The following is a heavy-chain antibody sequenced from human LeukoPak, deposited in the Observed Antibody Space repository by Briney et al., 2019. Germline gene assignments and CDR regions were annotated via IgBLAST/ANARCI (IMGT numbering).Heavy chain of an antibody. J-gene: IGHJ4*02. Sequence: PGGSLRLSCAASGFTFSSYAMSWVRQAPGKGLEWVSAISGSGGSTYYADSVKGRFTISRDNSKNTLYLQMNSLRAEDTAVYYCAKDLGRGLGIAAAGIGRDYWGQGTLVTVSS. CDR1: GFTFSSYA. CDR2: ISGSGGST. V-gene: IGHV3-23*01. CDR3: AKDLGRGLGIAAAGIGRDY. D-gene: IGHD6-13*01.